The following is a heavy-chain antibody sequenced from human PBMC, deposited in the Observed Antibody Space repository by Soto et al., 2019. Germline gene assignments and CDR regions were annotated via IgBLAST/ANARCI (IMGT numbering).Heavy chain of an antibody. J-gene: IGHJ4*02. CDR1: GGTFSRNT. V-gene: IGHV1-69*13. D-gene: IGHD3-22*01. CDR3: ARQFDSDTSGYYYAY. Sequence: SVKVSCKASGGTFSRNTISWVRQAPGQGLEWMGGIMPIFASANYAQKFQGRVTITADEDTRTVYMELRRLRSEDTAVYYCARQFDSDTSGYYYAYWGQGTLVTVSS. CDR2: IMPIFASA.